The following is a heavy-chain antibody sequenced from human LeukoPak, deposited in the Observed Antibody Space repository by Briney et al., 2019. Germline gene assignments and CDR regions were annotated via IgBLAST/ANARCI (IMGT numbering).Heavy chain of an antibody. Sequence: SETLSLTCTVSGGSISSYYWSWIRQPPGKGLEWIGYIYYSGSTNYNPSLKSRVTISVDTSKNQFSLKLSSVTAADTAVYYCARAGYYCDSSGLKAPFDYWGQGTLVTVSS. CDR1: GGSISSYY. CDR3: ARAGYYCDSSGLKAPFDY. J-gene: IGHJ4*02. V-gene: IGHV4-59*01. D-gene: IGHD3-22*01. CDR2: IYYSGST.